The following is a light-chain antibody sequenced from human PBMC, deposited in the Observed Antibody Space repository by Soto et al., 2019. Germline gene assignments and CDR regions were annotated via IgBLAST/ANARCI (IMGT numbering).Light chain of an antibody. CDR3: TSYAGSNNLV. CDR2: EVS. CDR1: SSDIGGYNY. J-gene: IGLJ3*02. Sequence: QSVLTQPPSASGSPGQSVTISCTGTSSDIGGYNYVSWYQQHPGKAPKLLIYEVSKRPSGVPDRFSGSKSGNTASLPVSGLQAEDEADYYGTSYAGSNNLVFAGGTKLTVL. V-gene: IGLV2-8*01.